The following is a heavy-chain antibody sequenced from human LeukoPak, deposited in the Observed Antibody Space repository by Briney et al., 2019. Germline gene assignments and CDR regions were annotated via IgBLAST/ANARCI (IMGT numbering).Heavy chain of an antibody. D-gene: IGHD1-26*01. V-gene: IGHV4-31*03. Sequence: SETLSLTCTVSGGSVSRGGYYWNWIRQHPGKGLEWIGFTSYSEGTYYNPSLMSRITISVDRSQNQVSLKMRDVTAADTAVYFCAAADWESFYFDSWGEGALVGVCS. CDR3: AAADWESFYFDS. CDR1: GGSVSRGGYY. J-gene: IGHJ4*02. CDR2: TSYSEGT.